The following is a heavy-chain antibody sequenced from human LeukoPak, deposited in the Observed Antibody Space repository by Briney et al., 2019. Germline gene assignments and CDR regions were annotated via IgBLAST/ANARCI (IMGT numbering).Heavy chain of an antibody. Sequence: GASVKVSCKASGYTFTSYYMNWVRQAPGQGLEWMGWISAYNGNTSYAQKLQGRVTMTTDTSTNTAYMELRSLTSDDTAGYYCARVFVYGGNRLISAAFDIWGERTMVTVSS. CDR3: ARVFVYGGNRLISAAFDI. V-gene: IGHV1-18*04. CDR1: GYTFTSYY. CDR2: ISAYNGNT. D-gene: IGHD4-23*01. J-gene: IGHJ3*02.